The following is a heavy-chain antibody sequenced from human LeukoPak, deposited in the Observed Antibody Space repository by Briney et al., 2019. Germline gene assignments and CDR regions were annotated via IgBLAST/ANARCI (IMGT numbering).Heavy chain of an antibody. Sequence: GGSLRLSCAASGFTFSSYSMNWVRQAPGKGLEWVSSISSSSSYIYYADSVKGRFTISRDNAKNSLYLQMNSLRAEDTAIYYCARSLTTLTYEGYWGQGTLVTVSS. V-gene: IGHV3-21*01. CDR1: GFTFSSYS. CDR3: ARSLTTLTYEGY. J-gene: IGHJ4*02. CDR2: ISSSSSYI. D-gene: IGHD1-1*01.